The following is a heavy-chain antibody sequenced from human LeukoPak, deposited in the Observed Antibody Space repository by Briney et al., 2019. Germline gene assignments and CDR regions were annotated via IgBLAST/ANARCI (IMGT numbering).Heavy chain of an antibody. CDR1: GFTFSSYG. CDR2: ISYDGSNK. V-gene: IGHV3-30*03. D-gene: IGHD3-9*01. Sequence: PGRSLRLSCAASGFTFSSYGMHCVRQAPGKGLEWVAVISYDGSNKYYADSVKGRFTISRDNSKNTLYLQMNSLRAEDTAVYYCARQARALRYFDWLLWGGAFDIWGQGTMVTVSS. CDR3: ARQARALRYFDWLLWGGAFDI. J-gene: IGHJ3*02.